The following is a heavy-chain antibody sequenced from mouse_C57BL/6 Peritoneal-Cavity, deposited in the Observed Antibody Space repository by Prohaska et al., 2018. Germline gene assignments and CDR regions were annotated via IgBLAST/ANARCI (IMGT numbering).Heavy chain of an antibody. CDR1: GYTFTDYN. CDR3: ARDYGTFDY. Sequence: KASGYTFTDYNMHWVKQSHGKSLEWIGYINPNNGGTSYNQKFKGKATLTVNKSSSTAYMELRSLTSEDSAVYYCARDYGTFDYWGQGTTLTVSS. CDR2: INPNNGGT. J-gene: IGHJ2*01. V-gene: IGHV1-22*01. D-gene: IGHD1-1*01.